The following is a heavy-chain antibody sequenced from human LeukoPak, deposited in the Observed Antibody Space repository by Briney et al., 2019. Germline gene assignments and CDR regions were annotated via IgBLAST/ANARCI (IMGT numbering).Heavy chain of an antibody. V-gene: IGHV1-18*01. D-gene: IGHD6-19*01. CDR2: ISAYNGNT. CDR3: ARTYSSGPDY. Sequence: SAKVSCKASVYTFTSYGISCGRQTPGQGLEWMGWISAYNGNTNYAQKLQGRVTMTTDTSTSTAYMELRSLRSDDTAVYYCARTYSSGPDYWGQGTLVTVSS. J-gene: IGHJ4*02. CDR1: VYTFTSYG.